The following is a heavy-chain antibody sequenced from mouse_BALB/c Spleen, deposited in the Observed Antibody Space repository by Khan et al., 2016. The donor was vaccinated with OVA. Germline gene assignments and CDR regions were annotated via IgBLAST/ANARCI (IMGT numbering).Heavy chain of an antibody. CDR1: GYSITSDYA. V-gene: IGHV3-2*02. J-gene: IGHJ1*01. CDR2: ISYSGST. D-gene: IGHD2-1*01. Sequence: EVKLLESGPGLVKPSQSLSLTCTVTGYSITSDYAWNWVRQFPGNQLEWMGYISYSGSTSCNPSLKGRISITRDTSKNQFFLQLNSVTTEDTATYDCARRAYYGNWYFDVWGAGTTVTVSS. CDR3: ARRAYYGNWYFDV.